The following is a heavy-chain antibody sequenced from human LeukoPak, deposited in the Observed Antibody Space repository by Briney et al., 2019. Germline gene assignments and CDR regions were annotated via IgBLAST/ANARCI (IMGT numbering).Heavy chain of an antibody. CDR3: ARALLGDGYNYRVGYYYYYYMDV. Sequence: SETLSLTCAVYGGSFSGYYWSGIRQPPGKGLEWIGEINHSGSTNYNPSLKSRVTISVDTSKNQFSLKLSSVTAADTAVYYCARALLGDGYNYRVGYYYYYYMDVWGKGTTVTVSS. D-gene: IGHD5-24*01. J-gene: IGHJ6*03. CDR1: GGSFSGYY. V-gene: IGHV4-34*01. CDR2: INHSGST.